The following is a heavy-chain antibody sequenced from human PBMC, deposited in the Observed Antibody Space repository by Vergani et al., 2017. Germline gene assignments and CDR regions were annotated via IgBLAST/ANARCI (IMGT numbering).Heavy chain of an antibody. Sequence: QVQLQESGPGLVKPSETLSLTCAVSGYSISSGYYWGWIRQPPGKGLEWIGSIYHSGSTYYNPSLKSRVTISADTSKNQFSLRLNSVTAADTAVYSCARPLREGRDGYVTGAFDLWGQGTVVIVSS. V-gene: IGHV4-38-2*01. D-gene: IGHD5-24*01. CDR3: ARPLREGRDGYVTGAFDL. CDR2: IYHSGST. J-gene: IGHJ3*01. CDR1: GYSISSGYY.